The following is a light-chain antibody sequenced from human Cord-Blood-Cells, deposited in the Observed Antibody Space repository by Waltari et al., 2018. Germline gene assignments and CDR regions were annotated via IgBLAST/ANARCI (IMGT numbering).Light chain of an antibody. CDR2: ASS. CDR3: QQSYSTPYT. V-gene: IGKV1-39*01. CDR1: QSISSY. Sequence: DIQMTQSPSSLSASVGDRVTITCLASQSISSYLNWYQQKPGKAPKLLIYASSSLQSGVQSRFSGSGSGTDFTLNISSLQPEDFATYYCQQSYSTPYTFGQGTKLEIK. J-gene: IGKJ2*01.